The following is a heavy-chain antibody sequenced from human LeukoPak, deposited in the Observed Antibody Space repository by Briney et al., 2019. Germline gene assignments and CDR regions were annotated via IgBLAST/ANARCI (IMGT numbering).Heavy chain of an antibody. V-gene: IGHV3-21*01. CDR2: ISSSSSYI. Sequence: PGGSLRLSCAASGFTFSSYSMNWVRQAPGKGLEWVSSISSSSSYIYYADSVKGRFTISRDNAKNSLYLQMNSLRAEDTAMYYCARIPYYYDSSGYPFDYWGQGTLVTVSS. CDR3: ARIPYYYDSSGYPFDY. J-gene: IGHJ4*02. CDR1: GFTFSSYS. D-gene: IGHD3-22*01.